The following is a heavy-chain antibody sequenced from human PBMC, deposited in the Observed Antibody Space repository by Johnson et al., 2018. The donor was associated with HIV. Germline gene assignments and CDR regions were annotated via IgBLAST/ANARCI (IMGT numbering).Heavy chain of an antibody. J-gene: IGHJ3*02. D-gene: IGHD1-1*01. V-gene: IGHV3-20*04. CDR3: ARGGNEIDAFDI. CDR1: GFIFNDYV. CDR2: VNWNGGST. Sequence: VQLVESGGGMVRPGGSLRLSCAASGFIFNDYVMNWVRQAPGKGLEWVSGVNWNGGSTGYADSVKGRFTISRDNSKNTLYLQMNSLRAEDTAVYYCARGGNEIDAFDIWGQGTMVTVSS.